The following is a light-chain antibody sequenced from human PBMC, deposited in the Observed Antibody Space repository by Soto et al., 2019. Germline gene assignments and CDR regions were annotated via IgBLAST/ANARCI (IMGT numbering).Light chain of an antibody. CDR1: QSVSSSY. V-gene: IGKV3-20*01. CDR3: QQYGSSPLT. Sequence: ILLTQSPCTLSLSPGERATLSCRASQSVSSSYLAWYQQEPGQAPRLLIYGASSRATGIPDRFSGSGSGTDFTLTISRLEPEDFAVYYCQQYGSSPLTFGQGTRLEIK. J-gene: IGKJ5*01. CDR2: GAS.